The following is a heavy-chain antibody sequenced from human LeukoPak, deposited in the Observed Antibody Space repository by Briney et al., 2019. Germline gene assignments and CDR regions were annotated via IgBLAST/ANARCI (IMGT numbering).Heavy chain of an antibody. CDR2: ISGSGGST. J-gene: IGHJ4*02. V-gene: IGHV3-23*01. D-gene: IGHD3-10*01. CDR3: AKDTQYGSGSYYLDY. CDR1: GFTFSSYA. Sequence: QPGGSLILSCAASGFTFSSYAMSWVRQAPGKGLEWVSAISGSGGSTYYADSVKGRFTISRDNSKNTLYLQMNSLRAEDTAVYYCAKDTQYGSGSYYLDYWGQGTLVTVSS.